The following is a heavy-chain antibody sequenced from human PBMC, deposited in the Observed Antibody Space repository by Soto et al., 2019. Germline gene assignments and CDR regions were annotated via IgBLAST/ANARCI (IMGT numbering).Heavy chain of an antibody. CDR1: GGSISSSSYY. CDR2: IYYSGST. Sequence: SETLSLTCTVSGGSISSSSYYWGWIRQPPGKGLEWIGSIYYSGSTYYNPSLKSRVTISVDTSKNQFSLKLSSVTAADTAVYYCASPIGYCSSTSCYPVQIDYWGQGTLVTVS. CDR3: ASPIGYCSSTSCYPVQIDY. J-gene: IGHJ4*02. D-gene: IGHD2-2*01. V-gene: IGHV4-39*01.